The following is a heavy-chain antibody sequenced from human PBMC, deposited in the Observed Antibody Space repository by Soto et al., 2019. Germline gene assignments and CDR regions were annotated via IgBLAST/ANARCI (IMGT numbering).Heavy chain of an antibody. D-gene: IGHD3-10*01. CDR3: ARGPGVHYYYYYGMDV. J-gene: IGHJ6*02. CDR1: GESFSGYY. Sequence: PSETLSLTCAVYGESFSGYYWSWIRQPPGKGLEWIGEINHSGSTNYNPSLKSRVTISVDTSKNQFSLKLSSVTAADTAVYYCARGPGVHYYYYYGMDVWGQGTTVTVSS. V-gene: IGHV4-34*01. CDR2: INHSGST.